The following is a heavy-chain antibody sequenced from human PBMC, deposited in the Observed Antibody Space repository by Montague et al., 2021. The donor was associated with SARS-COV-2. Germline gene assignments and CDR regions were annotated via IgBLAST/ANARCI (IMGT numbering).Heavy chain of an antibody. CDR2: IHYSGIT. CDR3: ARHLAISGPAAVSDY. V-gene: IGHV4-39*01. J-gene: IGHJ4*02. Sequence: SETLSLTCTVSGDSISSGYFYWGWIRQPPGKGLEWVGTIHYSGITYYNPSLKSRVTISVDTSRNQFSLKLSSMTAADTAIYYCARHLAISGPAAVSDYWGQGTLVTVSS. D-gene: IGHD2-2*01. CDR1: GDSISSGYFY.